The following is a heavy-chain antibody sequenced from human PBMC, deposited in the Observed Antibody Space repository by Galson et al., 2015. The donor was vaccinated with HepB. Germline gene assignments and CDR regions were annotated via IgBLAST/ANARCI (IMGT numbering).Heavy chain of an antibody. CDR1: GYIFTKYY. CDR2: INPNVGNT. V-gene: IGHV1-46*01. Sequence: SVKVSCKASGYIFTKYYIHWVRQAPGQGLEWMGIINPNVGNTNYAQRFKGGVTMSRDTSTSTVYMELSSLRSEDTAVYYCAREMEATYYFDHWGQGTLVTVSS. D-gene: IGHD1-26*01. J-gene: IGHJ4*02. CDR3: AREMEATYYFDH.